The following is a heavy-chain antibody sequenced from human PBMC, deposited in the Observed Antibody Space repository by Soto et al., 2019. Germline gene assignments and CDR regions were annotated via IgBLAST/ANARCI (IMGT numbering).Heavy chain of an antibody. CDR3: ARPTYYDFWSGPKPPYYYYGMDV. V-gene: IGHV1-69*13. CDR1: GGTFSSYA. J-gene: IGHJ6*02. CDR2: IIPIFGTA. Sequence: SVKVSCKASGGTFSSYAISWVRQAPGQGLEWMGGIIPIFGTANYAQKFQGRVTITADESTSTAYMELSSLRSEDTAVYYCARPTYYDFWSGPKPPYYYYGMDVWGQGTTVTVSS. D-gene: IGHD3-3*01.